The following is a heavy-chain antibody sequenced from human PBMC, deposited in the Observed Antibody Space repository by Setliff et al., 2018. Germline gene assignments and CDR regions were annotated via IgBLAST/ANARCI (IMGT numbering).Heavy chain of an antibody. CDR3: ARTGTYRYFDY. J-gene: IGHJ4*02. CDR1: GGSISSGGYY. V-gene: IGHV4-39*01. D-gene: IGHD1-1*01. CDR2: IYYRGTT. Sequence: SETLSLTCTVSGGSISSGGYYWSWIRQHPGKGLEWVGRIYYRGTTYYNASLRSRLTISVDTSKNQFSLKLNSVTAPDTAVYYCARTGTYRYFDYWGQGILVTVSS.